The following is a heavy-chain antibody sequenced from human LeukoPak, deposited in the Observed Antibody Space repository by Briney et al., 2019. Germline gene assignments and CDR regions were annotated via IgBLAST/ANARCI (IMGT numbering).Heavy chain of an antibody. J-gene: IGHJ4*02. D-gene: IGHD6-13*01. Sequence: GGSLRLSCAVSGFTFSNYWMSWARQSPGKGLEWVANIYLDGSRAYYVDSVKGRFTISRDNAKNSLFLQMNSLSAEDTAVYYCAKSFGPVIAAAGTGADWGQGTLVTVSS. CDR1: GFTFSNYW. CDR3: AKSFGPVIAAAGTGAD. CDR2: IYLDGSRA. V-gene: IGHV3-7*01.